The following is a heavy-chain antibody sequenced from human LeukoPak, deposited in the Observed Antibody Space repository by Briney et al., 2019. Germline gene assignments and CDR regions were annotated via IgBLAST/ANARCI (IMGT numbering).Heavy chain of an antibody. Sequence: ASVKVSCKASGYTFTSYDINWVRQAAGQGLEWMGWMNPNSGNTGYAQKFQGRVTMTRNTSISTAYMELSSLRSEDTAVHYCARAESWTGTTDYYYMDVWGKGTTVTVSS. D-gene: IGHD1-1*01. CDR3: ARAESWTGTTDYYYMDV. CDR1: GYTFTSYD. CDR2: MNPNSGNT. J-gene: IGHJ6*03. V-gene: IGHV1-8*01.